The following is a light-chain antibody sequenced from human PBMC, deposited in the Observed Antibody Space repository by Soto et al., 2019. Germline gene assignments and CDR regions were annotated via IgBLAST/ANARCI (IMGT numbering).Light chain of an antibody. V-gene: IGKV3D-15*01. CDR2: DIS. CDR3: QQYNDSPLT. J-gene: IGKJ4*01. CDR1: QSVSSN. Sequence: EIVMTQSPATLSVSPGERATLSCRASQSVSSNLAWYQQKPGQAPSLLIYDISTRATGIPTRFSGSGSGTDFTLTISSLQSEDFAVYYCQQYNDSPLTFGGGTKVEIK.